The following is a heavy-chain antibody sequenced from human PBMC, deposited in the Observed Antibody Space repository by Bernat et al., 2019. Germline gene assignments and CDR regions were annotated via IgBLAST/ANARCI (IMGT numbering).Heavy chain of an antibody. CDR2: SKSETDGGTT. Sequence: EVQLVESGGGLIEPGGSLRLSCAVSDFTFTNAWMNWVRQAPGKGLEWVGRSKSETDGGTTDYPAAVKGRFSISRDDAKTTLYLQMNSLKTEDTAVYYCTTDRMHTSAWSEAFDIWGQGTMVTVSS. CDR1: DFTFTNAW. D-gene: IGHD1-14*01. V-gene: IGHV3-15*07. CDR3: TTDRMHTSAWSEAFDI. J-gene: IGHJ3*02.